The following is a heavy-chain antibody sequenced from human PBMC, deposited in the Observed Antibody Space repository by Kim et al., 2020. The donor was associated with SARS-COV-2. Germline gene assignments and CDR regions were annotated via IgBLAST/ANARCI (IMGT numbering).Heavy chain of an antibody. V-gene: IGHV1-3*01. Sequence: NRRHSQKFQARVYITRDTAATTAYLELSGLRSEDTAVYYCAREAVAGSFDHWGQGTLVTVSS. CDR2: NR. D-gene: IGHD6-19*01. J-gene: IGHJ4*02. CDR3: AREAVAGSFDH.